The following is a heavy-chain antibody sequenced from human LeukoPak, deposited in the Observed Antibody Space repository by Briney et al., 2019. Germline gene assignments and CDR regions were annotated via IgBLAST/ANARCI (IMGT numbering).Heavy chain of an antibody. J-gene: IGHJ3*02. CDR3: AGFSGDDAFDI. CDR2: IYYSGST. CDR1: GGSISSGGYY. D-gene: IGHD3-10*01. Sequence: SEPLSLTCTVSGGSISSGGYYWSWIRQHPGKGLEWIGYIYYSGSTYYNPSLKSRVTISVDRSKNQFSLKLSSVTAADTAVYYCAGFSGDDAFDIWGQGTMVTVSS. V-gene: IGHV4-31*09.